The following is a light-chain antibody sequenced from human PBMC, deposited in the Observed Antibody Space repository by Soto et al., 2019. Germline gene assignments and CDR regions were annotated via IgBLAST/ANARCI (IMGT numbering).Light chain of an antibody. CDR3: QQYDTAPWT. J-gene: IGKJ1*01. CDR1: ESVSSNY. CDR2: AAS. V-gene: IGKV3-20*01. Sequence: EIVLTQSPGTLSSSPGERATLSCRASESVSSNYLAWYQQRPGQAPRLLIYAASNRARGIPARFGGSGSGTDFTFTVSRLEPEDFAVYYCQQYDTAPWTFGQGTKV.